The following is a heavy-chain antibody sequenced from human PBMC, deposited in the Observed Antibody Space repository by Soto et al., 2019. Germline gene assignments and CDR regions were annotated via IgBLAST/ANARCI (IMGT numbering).Heavy chain of an antibody. CDR1: GGTFSSYA. Sequence: GASVKVSCKASGGTFSSYAISWVRQAPGQGLEWMGGIIPIFGTANYAQKCQGRVTITADESTSTAYMELSSLRSEDTAVYYCARVIAAAGDYYFDYWGQGTLVTVSS. CDR2: IIPIFGTA. V-gene: IGHV1-69*13. D-gene: IGHD6-13*01. CDR3: ARVIAAAGDYYFDY. J-gene: IGHJ4*02.